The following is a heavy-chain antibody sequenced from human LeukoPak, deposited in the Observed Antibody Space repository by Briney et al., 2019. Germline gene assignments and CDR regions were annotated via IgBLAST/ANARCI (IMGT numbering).Heavy chain of an antibody. V-gene: IGHV1-18*01. D-gene: IGHD3-3*01. Sequence: ASVKVSCKASGYTFTSYGISWVRQAPGQGLEWMGWISAYNGNTNYAQKLQGRVTMTTDTSTSTAYMELRSLRSDDTAVYYCARDGVGSGYFIWTVLPLDYWGQGTLVTVSS. J-gene: IGHJ4*02. CDR1: GYTFTSYG. CDR3: ARDGVGSGYFIWTVLPLDY. CDR2: ISAYNGNT.